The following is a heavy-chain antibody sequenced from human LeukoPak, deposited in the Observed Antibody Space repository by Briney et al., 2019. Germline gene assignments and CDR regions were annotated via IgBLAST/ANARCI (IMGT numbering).Heavy chain of an antibody. D-gene: IGHD3-10*01. CDR3: AKGLWFGELLSNFDY. V-gene: IGHV3-7*01. CDR1: GFTFSSYW. J-gene: IGHJ4*02. Sequence: GGSLRLSCAVSGFTFSSYWMSWVRQAPGRGLEWVAIIKQDGSEKYYVDSVKGRFTISRDNSKNTLYLQMNSLRAEDTAVYYCAKGLWFGELLSNFDYWGQGTLVTVSS. CDR2: IKQDGSEK.